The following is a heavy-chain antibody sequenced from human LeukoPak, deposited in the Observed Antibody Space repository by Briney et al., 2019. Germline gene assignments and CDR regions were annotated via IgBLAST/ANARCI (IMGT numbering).Heavy chain of an antibody. CDR1: GFTFSSYA. V-gene: IGHV3-23*01. Sequence: AGGSLRLSCAASGFTFSSYAMSWVRQAPGKGLEWVSAISGSGGSTYYADSMKGRFTISRDNAKNSLYLQMNSLRAEDTAVYYCAREYGMDVWGQGTTVTVSS. J-gene: IGHJ6*02. CDR2: ISGSGGST. CDR3: AREYGMDV.